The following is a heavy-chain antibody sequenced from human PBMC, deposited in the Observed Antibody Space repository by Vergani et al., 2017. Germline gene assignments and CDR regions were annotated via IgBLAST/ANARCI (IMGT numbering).Heavy chain of an antibody. V-gene: IGHV4-4*07. Sequence: QVQLQESGPGLVKPSETLSLTCTVSGGSISSYYWSWIRQPAGKGLEWIGRIYTSGSTNYNPSLKSRVTMSVDTSKNQFSLKLSSVTAADTAVYYCARVAYCSSTSCYLGGWYFDLWGRGTLVTVSS. J-gene: IGHJ2*01. CDR3: ARVAYCSSTSCYLGGWYFDL. CDR2: IYTSGST. D-gene: IGHD2-2*01. CDR1: GGSISSYY.